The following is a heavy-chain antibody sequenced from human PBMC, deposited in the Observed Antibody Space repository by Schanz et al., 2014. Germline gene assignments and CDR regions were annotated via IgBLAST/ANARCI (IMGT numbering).Heavy chain of an antibody. CDR1: GFTFSYYN. V-gene: IGHV3-21*01. CDR3: ARVGKSNWGEGDYWYFDL. CDR2: ISNGGGYI. D-gene: IGHD7-27*01. J-gene: IGHJ2*01. Sequence: EVQLVESGGGLVKPGGSLRLSCAASGFTFSYYNMNWVRQAPGKGLEWVSSISNGGGYIYYADSVKGRFTISRDNAKNSVYLQMHSLRAEDTALYYCARVGKSNWGEGDYWYFDLWGRGTLVTVSS.